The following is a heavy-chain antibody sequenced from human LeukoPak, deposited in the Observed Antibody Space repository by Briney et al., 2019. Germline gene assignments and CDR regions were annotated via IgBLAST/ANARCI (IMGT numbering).Heavy chain of an antibody. D-gene: IGHD3-3*01. CDR1: GYTFTSYG. V-gene: IGHV1-69*05. CDR3: ARERGVFTYYDFWSGSHDAFDI. Sequence: GASVKVSCKASGYTFTSYGISWVRQAPGQGLEWMGGIIPIFGTANYAQKFQGRVTITTDESTSTAYMELSSLRSEDTAVYYCARERGVFTYYDFWSGSHDAFDIWGQGTMVTVSS. CDR2: IIPIFGTA. J-gene: IGHJ3*02.